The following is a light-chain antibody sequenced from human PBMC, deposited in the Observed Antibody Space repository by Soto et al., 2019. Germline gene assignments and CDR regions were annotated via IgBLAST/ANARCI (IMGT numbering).Light chain of an antibody. CDR1: QSVSSY. J-gene: IGKJ2*01. V-gene: IGKV3-11*01. CDR3: QQRSNWPPYT. CDR2: DAS. Sequence: EIVLTQSPATLALSPGERATLSCRASQSVSSYFAWYQQKPGQAPRLLIYDASNRATGMPARFSGSGSGTDFTLTISSLEPEDLAVYYCQQRSNWPPYTFGQGTKLEIK.